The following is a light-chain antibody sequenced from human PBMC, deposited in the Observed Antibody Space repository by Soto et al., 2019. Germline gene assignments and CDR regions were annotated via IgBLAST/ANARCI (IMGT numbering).Light chain of an antibody. CDR1: QGMSSY. Sequence: DLHLTQSPSFLSASVGDRVTITCRASQGMSSYLAWYQQEPGKAPKLLIYTASTLQSGVPSRFSGSGSGTEFTLTISSLQPEDFATYYCQQLDSYPHTFGQGTKLEIK. CDR2: TAS. J-gene: IGKJ2*01. CDR3: QQLDSYPHT. V-gene: IGKV1-9*01.